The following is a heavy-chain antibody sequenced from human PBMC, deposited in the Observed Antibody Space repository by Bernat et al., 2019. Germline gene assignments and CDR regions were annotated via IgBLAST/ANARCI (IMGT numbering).Heavy chain of an antibody. CDR2: IWYDGSNK. J-gene: IGHJ6*02. CDR1: GFTFSSYG. CDR3: ARDGFGELYGVMDV. Sequence: QVQLVESGGGVVQPGRSLRLSCAASGFTFSSYGMHWVRQAPGKGLEWVAVIWYDGSNKYYADSVKGRFTISRDNSKNTLYLQMNSLRAEDTAVYYCARDGFGELYGVMDVWGQGTTVTVSS. V-gene: IGHV3-33*08. D-gene: IGHD3-10*01.